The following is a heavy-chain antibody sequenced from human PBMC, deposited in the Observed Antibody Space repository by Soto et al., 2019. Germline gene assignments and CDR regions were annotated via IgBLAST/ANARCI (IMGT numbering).Heavy chain of an antibody. CDR1: GGTFSSYA. D-gene: IGHD2-15*01. Sequence: SVKVSCKASGGTFSSYAISWVRHAPGQGLEWMGGIIPIFGTANYAQKFQGRVTITADESTSTAYMELSSLRSEDTAVYYCARDLGYCSGGSCYEPTWGMDVWGQGTTVTVSS. CDR2: IIPIFGTA. CDR3: ARDLGYCSGGSCYEPTWGMDV. V-gene: IGHV1-69*13. J-gene: IGHJ6*02.